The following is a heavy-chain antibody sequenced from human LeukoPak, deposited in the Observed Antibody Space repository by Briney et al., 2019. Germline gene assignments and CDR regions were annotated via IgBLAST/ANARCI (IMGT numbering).Heavy chain of an antibody. CDR1: GYTFTGYY. J-gene: IGHJ5*02. V-gene: IGHV1-2*02. CDR3: ATPSSSSWYGFDP. CDR2: IDPNSGGT. D-gene: IGHD6-13*01. Sequence: ASVKVSCKTSGYTFTGYYIHWVRQAPGQGLEWMGWIDPNSGGTNYAQKFQGRVAMTRDTSISTAYMELSRLTSADTAVYRCATPSSSSWYGFDPWGQGTLVTVSS.